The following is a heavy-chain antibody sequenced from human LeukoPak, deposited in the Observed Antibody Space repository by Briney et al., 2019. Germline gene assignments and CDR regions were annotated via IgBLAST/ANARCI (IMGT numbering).Heavy chain of an antibody. J-gene: IGHJ4*02. D-gene: IGHD5-18*01. V-gene: IGHV4-34*01. CDR2: INHSGST. Sequence: PSETLSLTCAVYGGSFSGYYWSWIRQPPGKGLEWIGEINHSGSTNYNPSLKSRVTISVDTSKNQFSLKLSSVTAADTAVYYCARGKGCSYGYSLSYYFDYWGQGTLVTVSS. CDR1: GGSFSGYY. CDR3: ARGKGCSYGYSLSYYFDY.